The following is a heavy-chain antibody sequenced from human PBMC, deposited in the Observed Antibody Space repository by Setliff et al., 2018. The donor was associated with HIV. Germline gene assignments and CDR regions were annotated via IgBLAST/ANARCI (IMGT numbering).Heavy chain of an antibody. CDR1: GGSVNSYH. Sequence: SETLSLPCNLSGGSVNSYHWSWNRQPPGKGLEWIGYIYKSGTTNYSPSIKSRVTISAGPSKNQFSLNLTSVTAADTAVYYCGRLAESAMASFDSWRQGILVTVSS. V-gene: IGHV4-59*08. CDR2: IYKSGTT. D-gene: IGHD2-2*01. CDR3: GRLAESAMASFDS. J-gene: IGHJ4*02.